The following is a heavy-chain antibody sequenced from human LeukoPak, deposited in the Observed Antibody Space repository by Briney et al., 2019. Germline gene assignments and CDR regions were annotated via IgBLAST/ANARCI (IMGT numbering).Heavy chain of an antibody. V-gene: IGHV3-49*04. CDR3: ARLDRMFDY. J-gene: IGHJ4*02. CDR2: IRSKASGGTT. CDR1: GFTFGDYA. Sequence: GGSLRLSCTASGFTFGDYAMSWDRQAPGKGLEWVSFIRSKASGGTTEYAASVKGTFTISRDDSKSIAYLQMNSLKTEDTAVYYCARLDRMFDYWGQGTLVTVSS. D-gene: IGHD2-15*01.